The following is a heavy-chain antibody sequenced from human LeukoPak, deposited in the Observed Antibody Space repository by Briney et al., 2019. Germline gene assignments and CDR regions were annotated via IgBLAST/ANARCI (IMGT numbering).Heavy chain of an antibody. V-gene: IGHV4-39*01. J-gene: IGHJ3*02. CDR2: INYSGDT. CDR1: VVSISSRTHY. CDR3: ARHQGGTMFDI. Sequence: SETLSLNCSVPVVSISSRTHYSGWSRQPPGKGLEWLGSINYSGDTSYNPSLKSRLAISRDTTTTQFSLKLTSVTAAYTAVYYCARHQGGTMFDIWGQGTKVTVSS. D-gene: IGHD3-10*01.